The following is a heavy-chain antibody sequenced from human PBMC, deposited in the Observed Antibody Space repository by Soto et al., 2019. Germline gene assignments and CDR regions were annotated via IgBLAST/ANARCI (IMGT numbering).Heavy chain of an antibody. CDR1: GGTFSSYA. V-gene: IGHV1-69*05. J-gene: IGHJ4*02. CDR2: IIPIFGTT. Sequence: SVKVSCKASGGTFSSYAISWVRQAPGQGLEWMGGIIPIFGTTGYAQKFQGRVTITTNTSTSTAYMELSSLRSEDTAVYYCARGPTGDFDYWGQGTLVTVSS. CDR3: ARGPTGDFDY. D-gene: IGHD4-17*01.